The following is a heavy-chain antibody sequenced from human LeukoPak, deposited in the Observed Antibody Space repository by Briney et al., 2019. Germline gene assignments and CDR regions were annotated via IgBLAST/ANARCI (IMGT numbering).Heavy chain of an antibody. CDR1: GGSFSGYY. D-gene: IGHD3-9*01. Sequence: SETLSLTCAVYGGSFSGYYWSRIRQPPGKGLEWIGEINHSGSTNYNPSLKSRVTISVDTSKNQFSLKLSSVTAADTAVYYCARDSLRYFDWLPFDAFDIWGQGTMVTVSS. CDR2: INHSGST. J-gene: IGHJ3*02. CDR3: ARDSLRYFDWLPFDAFDI. V-gene: IGHV4-34*01.